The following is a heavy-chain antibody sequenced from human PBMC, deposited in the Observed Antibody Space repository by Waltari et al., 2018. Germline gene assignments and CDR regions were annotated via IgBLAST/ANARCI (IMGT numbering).Heavy chain of an antibody. CDR3: ARGGLTMLRGLLARNYFDP. V-gene: IGHV4-34*02. CDR1: GGSFSAYY. J-gene: IGHJ5*02. Sequence: QVQLQQWGAGLLKPSETLSLTCAVSGGSFSAYYWSWIRQPPGKGLEWIGEINDSGSTNYSPSLKSRVTIAVDKSKNQFSLNLGSVTAADTAVYYCARGGLTMLRGLLARNYFDPWGPGTLVTVSS. CDR2: INDSGST. D-gene: IGHD3-10*01.